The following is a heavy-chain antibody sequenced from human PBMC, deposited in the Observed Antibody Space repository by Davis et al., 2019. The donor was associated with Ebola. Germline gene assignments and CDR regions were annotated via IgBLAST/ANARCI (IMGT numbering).Heavy chain of an antibody. CDR2: IKSKANSYAT. J-gene: IGHJ4*02. V-gene: IGHV3-73*01. Sequence: GESLKISCAASGFTFSGSAMYWVRPASGKGLGWVGRIKSKANSYATAYAASVKGRFTISRNDSKNMAYLQINSLKMDDTAVYYCTNRKSEYWGQGTMVTVSS. CDR1: GFTFSGSA. CDR3: TNRKSEY.